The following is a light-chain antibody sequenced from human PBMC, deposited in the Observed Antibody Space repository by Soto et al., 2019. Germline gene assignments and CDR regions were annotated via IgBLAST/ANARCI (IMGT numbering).Light chain of an antibody. CDR1: GSDVASYDY. J-gene: IGLJ2*01. V-gene: IGLV2-8*01. CDR2: EVT. Sequence: QSALIQPPSASGSPGHSITISCTGTGSDVASYDYVSWYQQRPGRAPKLIIFEVTRRPSGVADRFSGSKSGNTASLTVSGLQAEDEADYYCSSYAYTTNLVFGGGTKLTVL. CDR3: SSYAYTTNLV.